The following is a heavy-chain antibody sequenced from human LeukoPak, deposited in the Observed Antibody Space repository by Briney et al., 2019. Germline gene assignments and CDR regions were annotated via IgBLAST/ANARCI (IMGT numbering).Heavy chain of an antibody. D-gene: IGHD2-2*01. J-gene: IGHJ4*02. V-gene: IGHV3-66*01. CDR3: ARDSRSTPLDN. CDR1: GFSASSNY. CDR2: IYSVGST. Sequence: GGSLRLSCAASGFSASSNYMSWVRQAPGKGLEWVAVIYSVGSTNYADSVKGRFTISRDNSKNMLYLQMNSLRAEDTAVYYCARDSRSTPLDNWGQGTLVTASS.